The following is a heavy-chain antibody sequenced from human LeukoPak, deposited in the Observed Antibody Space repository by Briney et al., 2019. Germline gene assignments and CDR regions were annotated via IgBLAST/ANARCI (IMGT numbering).Heavy chain of an antibody. D-gene: IGHD2-2*01. CDR1: GYTLTELS. J-gene: IGHJ5*02. CDR2: FDTEDGET. Sequence: ASVKLSCKVSGYTLTELSMHWVRQAPGKGLEGMGGFDTEDGETIYAQKFQGRVTMTEDTSTDTAYMELSSLRSEDTAVYYCATGLRGGTSRDSTHNWFDPWGQGTLVTVSS. CDR3: ATGLRGGTSRDSTHNWFDP. V-gene: IGHV1-24*01.